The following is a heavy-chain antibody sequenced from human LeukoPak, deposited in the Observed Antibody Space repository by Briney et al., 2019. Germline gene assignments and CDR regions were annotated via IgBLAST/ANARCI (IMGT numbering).Heavy chain of an antibody. CDR2: IYYSGST. CDR3: AKVGGYDFWSGYSYYMDV. D-gene: IGHD3-3*01. CDR1: GGSISSYY. V-gene: IGHV4-59*01. Sequence: SETLSLTCTVSGGSISSYYWSWIRQPPGKGLEWIGYIYYSGSTNYNPSLKSRVTISVDTSKNQFSLKLSSVTAADTAVYYCAKVGGYDFWSGYSYYMDVWGQGTMVTVSS. J-gene: IGHJ6*03.